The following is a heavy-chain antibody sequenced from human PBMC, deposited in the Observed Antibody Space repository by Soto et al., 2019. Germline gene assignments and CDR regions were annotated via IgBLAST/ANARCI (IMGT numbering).Heavy chain of an antibody. D-gene: IGHD6-19*01. Sequence: EVQLVESGGGWIQPGGSLRLSCAASGFAVSSKYMTWVRQAPGKGLEWVSVIYGGGTTYYADSVKGRFTISRDTSKNTLYLQMNSLRADDTAVYYCVQTTGWPGFDFWGQGTLVTVSS. CDR3: VQTTGWPGFDF. J-gene: IGHJ4*02. CDR1: GFAVSSKY. CDR2: IYGGGTT. V-gene: IGHV3-53*01.